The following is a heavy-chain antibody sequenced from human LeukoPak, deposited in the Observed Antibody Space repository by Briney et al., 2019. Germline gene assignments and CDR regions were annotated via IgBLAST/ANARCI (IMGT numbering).Heavy chain of an antibody. Sequence: GGSLRLSCAAAGFTFSSYGMSWVRQAPGKGLEWGANIKQDGSEKYYVDSVKGRFTLSRDNAKNSLYLQMNSLRAEDTAVYYCARDHDFWSGYYPYFDYWGQGTLVTVSS. CDR2: IKQDGSEK. CDR1: GFTFSSYG. V-gene: IGHV3-7*01. CDR3: ARDHDFWSGYYPYFDY. D-gene: IGHD3-3*01. J-gene: IGHJ4*02.